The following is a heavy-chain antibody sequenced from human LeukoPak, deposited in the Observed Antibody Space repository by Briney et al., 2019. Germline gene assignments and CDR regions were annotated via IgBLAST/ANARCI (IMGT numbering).Heavy chain of an antibody. CDR2: IYHSGST. Sequence: SGTLSLTCAVSGDSISGSKWWSWVRQPPGKGLEWIGEIYHSGSTNYNPSLKSRATISVDKSRNQFSLKLNSVTAADTAVYYCTRNSGNSDVDYWGQGTLVTVSS. D-gene: IGHD4-23*01. V-gene: IGHV4-4*02. CDR3: TRNSGNSDVDY. CDR1: GDSISGSKW. J-gene: IGHJ4*02.